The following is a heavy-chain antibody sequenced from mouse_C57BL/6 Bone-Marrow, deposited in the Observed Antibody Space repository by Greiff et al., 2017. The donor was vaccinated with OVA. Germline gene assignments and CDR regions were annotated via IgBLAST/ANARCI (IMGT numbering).Heavy chain of an antibody. CDR2: ISDGGSYT. CDR1: GFTFSGYA. V-gene: IGHV5-4*01. D-gene: IGHD1-1*01. J-gene: IGHJ1*03. CDR3: ARDITTVVRYFDV. Sequence: EVKLMESGGGLVKPGGSLKLSCAASGFTFSGYAMSWVRQTPEKRLEWVATISDGGSYTYYPDNVKGRFTISRDNAKNNLYLQMSHLKSEDTAMYYCARDITTVVRYFDVWGTGTTVTVSS.